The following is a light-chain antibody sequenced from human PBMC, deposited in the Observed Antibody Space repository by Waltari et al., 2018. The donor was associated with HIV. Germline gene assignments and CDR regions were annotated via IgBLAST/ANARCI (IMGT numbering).Light chain of an antibody. CDR1: SSDVGGYNY. V-gene: IGLV2-14*01. Sequence: QSALTQPASVSGSPGQSITIPCTGTSSDVGGYNYVPWYQQHPGNAPKLMIYEVSNRPSGVSKRFAGSKSGNTASLTISGLQAEDEADYYCSSYTSSSTLVFGGGTKLTVL. CDR2: EVS. CDR3: SSYTSSSTLV. J-gene: IGLJ2*01.